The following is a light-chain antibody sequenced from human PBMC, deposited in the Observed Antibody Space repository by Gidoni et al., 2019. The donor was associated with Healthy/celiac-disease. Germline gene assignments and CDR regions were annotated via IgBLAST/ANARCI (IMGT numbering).Light chain of an antibody. CDR2: AAS. V-gene: IGKV1-39*01. CDR1: QSISSY. Sequence: DLQMTPSPSSLSASVGERVTITCRASQSISSYLNWYQQKPGKAPKLLIYAASSLQSGVPSRFSGSGSGTDFTLTISSLQPEDFATYYCQQSDSTPKWTFXXXTKVEIK. CDR3: QQSDSTPKWT. J-gene: IGKJ1*01.